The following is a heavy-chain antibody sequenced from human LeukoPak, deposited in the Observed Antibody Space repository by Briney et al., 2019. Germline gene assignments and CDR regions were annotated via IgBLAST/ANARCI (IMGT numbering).Heavy chain of an antibody. CDR2: ISAYNGNT. V-gene: IGHV1-18*01. CDR1: GYTFTSYG. CDR3: ARDNDSRDPPHFDY. D-gene: IGHD3-16*01. J-gene: IGHJ4*02. Sequence: GASVKVSCKASGYTFTSYGISWVRQAPGQGLEWMGWISAYNGNTNYAQKLQGRVTMTTDTSTSTAYMELRSLRSDDTAVYYCARDNDSRDPPHFDYWGQGTLATVSS.